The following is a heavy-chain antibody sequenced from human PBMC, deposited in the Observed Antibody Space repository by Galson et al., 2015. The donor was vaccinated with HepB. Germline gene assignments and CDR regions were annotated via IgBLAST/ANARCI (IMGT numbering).Heavy chain of an antibody. CDR1: GFTFSGYG. CDR2: ISYDGSNK. J-gene: IGHJ6*02. CDR3: AKVEGDAIYYYYYYGMDV. Sequence: SLRLSCAASGFTFSGYGMHWVRQAPGKGLEWVAVISYDGSNKYYADSVKGRFTISRDNSKNTLYLQMNSLRAEDTAVYYCAKVEGDAIYYYYYYGMDVWGQGTTVTVSS. D-gene: IGHD2-21*02. V-gene: IGHV3-30*18.